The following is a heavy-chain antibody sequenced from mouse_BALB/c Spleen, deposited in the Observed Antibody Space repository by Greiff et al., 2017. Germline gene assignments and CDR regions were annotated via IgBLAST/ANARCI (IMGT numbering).Heavy chain of an antibody. CDR3: ARDGYYFDY. D-gene: IGHD2-2*01. J-gene: IGHJ2*01. V-gene: IGHV5-6-5*01. CDR2: ISSGGST. CDR1: GLTFSSYA. Sequence: EVMLVESGGGLVKPGGSLKLSCAASGLTFSSYAMSWVRQTPEKRLEWVASISSGGSTYYPDSVKGRFTISRDNARNILYLQMSSLRSEDTAMYYCARDGYYFDYWGQGTTLTVSS.